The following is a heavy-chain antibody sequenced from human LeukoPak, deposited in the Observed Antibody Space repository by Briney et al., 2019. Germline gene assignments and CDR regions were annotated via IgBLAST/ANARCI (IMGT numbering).Heavy chain of an antibody. CDR2: IKLDGSEK. J-gene: IGHJ3*02. Sequence: GGSLRLSCADSGFTFSSYWMSWVRQTPGKGLEWVATIKLDGSEKYYVDSVKGRFTISRDNAKNSLYLQMNSLRAEDTAVYYCARDRSDILTGYNDAFDIWGQGTMVTVSS. D-gene: IGHD3-9*01. CDR3: ARDRSDILTGYNDAFDI. V-gene: IGHV3-7*01. CDR1: GFTFSSYW.